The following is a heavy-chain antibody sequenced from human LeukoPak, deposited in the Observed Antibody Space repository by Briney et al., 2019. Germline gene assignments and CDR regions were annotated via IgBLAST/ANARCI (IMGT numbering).Heavy chain of an antibody. Sequence: GGSLRLSCAASGFTFSSYGMHWVRQAPGKGLEWVAFIRYDGSNKYYADSVKGRFTISRDNSKNTLYLQMNSLRAEDTAVYYCAKAPSDDSHPADWGQGTLVTVSS. CDR1: GFTFSSYG. CDR3: AKAPSDDSHPAD. J-gene: IGHJ4*02. CDR2: IRYDGSNK. V-gene: IGHV3-30*02. D-gene: IGHD3-3*01.